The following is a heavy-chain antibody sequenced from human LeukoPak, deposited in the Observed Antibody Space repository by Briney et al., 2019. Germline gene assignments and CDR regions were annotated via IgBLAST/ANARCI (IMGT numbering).Heavy chain of an antibody. D-gene: IGHD3-9*01. V-gene: IGHV1-69*05. Sequence: SVKVSCKASGGTFSSYAISWVRQAPGQGLEWMGRIIPIFGTANYAQKFQGRVTITTDESTSTDYMELSSLRSEDTAVYYCAHAGGDILYNWFDPWGQGNLVTVSS. CDR3: AHAGGDILYNWFDP. CDR1: GGTFSSYA. CDR2: IIPIFGTA. J-gene: IGHJ5*02.